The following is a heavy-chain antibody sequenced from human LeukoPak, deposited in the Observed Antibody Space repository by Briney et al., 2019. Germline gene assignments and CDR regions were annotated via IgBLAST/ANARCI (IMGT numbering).Heavy chain of an antibody. V-gene: IGHV3-23*01. J-gene: IGHJ4*02. CDR1: GFTFSSHA. CDR3: AKRGGKYASYYFDY. CDR2: ISGSGGST. Sequence: GGSQRLSCAASGFTFSSHAMSWVRQAPGKGMEWVSAISGSGGSTYYADSVKGRFTISRDNSKNTLYLQMNSLRAEDTAVYYCAKRGGKYASYYFDYWGQGTLVTVSS. D-gene: IGHD4-23*01.